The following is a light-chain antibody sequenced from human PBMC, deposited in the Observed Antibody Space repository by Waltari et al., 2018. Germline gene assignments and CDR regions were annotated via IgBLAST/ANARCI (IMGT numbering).Light chain of an antibody. CDR1: ESTIRSS. CDR2: GAS. CDR3: QQYGSL. J-gene: IGKJ4*01. V-gene: IGKV3-20*01. Sequence: EIVLTQSPGTLSLSLGERATLPCRTSESTIRSSLAWYQQKPGQAPRLLMYGASSRATGIPDRFSGSGSGTDFTLTISRLEPENVAVYYCQQYGSLFGGGTKVEIK.